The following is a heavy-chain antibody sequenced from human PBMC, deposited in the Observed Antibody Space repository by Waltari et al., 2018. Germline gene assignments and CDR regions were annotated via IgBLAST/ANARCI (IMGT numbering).Heavy chain of an antibody. Sequence: EVQLLESGGGLVQPGGSLRLSCAASGFTFSSYAMSWVRQAPGKGLEWVSAISGGRGRTYSAESVKGRFTISRDNSKNTLYLQMNSLRAEDTAVYYCAKRPMIVVAYENDYWGQGTLVTVSS. J-gene: IGHJ4*02. CDR3: AKRPMIVVAYENDY. V-gene: IGHV3-23*01. CDR1: GFTFSSYA. CDR2: ISGGRGRT. D-gene: IGHD3-22*01.